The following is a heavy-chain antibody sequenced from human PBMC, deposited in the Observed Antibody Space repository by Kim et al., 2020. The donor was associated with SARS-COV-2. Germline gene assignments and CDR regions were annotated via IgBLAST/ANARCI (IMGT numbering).Heavy chain of an antibody. V-gene: IGHV1-69*01. CDR3: ARDPNGVFDH. Sequence: TTYAQMFKGRVSIPADESTSTAYMELSSLRSEDTAVYYCARDPNGVFDHWGQGTLVTVSS. CDR2: T. J-gene: IGHJ4*02. D-gene: IGHD2-8*01.